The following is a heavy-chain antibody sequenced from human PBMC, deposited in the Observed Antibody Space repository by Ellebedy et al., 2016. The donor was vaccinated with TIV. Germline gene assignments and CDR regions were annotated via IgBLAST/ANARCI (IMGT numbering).Heavy chain of an antibody. D-gene: IGHD7-27*01. Sequence: GESLKISCAASRFSFSSYSMNWVRQAPGKGLEWISYISHSSITIKYADSVKGRFTVSRDNSKNSLYLQMNSLRVEDTALYYCARDMGWGNERINDAFDTWGQGTTVTVSS. CDR3: ARDMGWGNERINDAFDT. CDR2: ISHSSITI. CDR1: RFSFSSYS. V-gene: IGHV3-48*04. J-gene: IGHJ3*02.